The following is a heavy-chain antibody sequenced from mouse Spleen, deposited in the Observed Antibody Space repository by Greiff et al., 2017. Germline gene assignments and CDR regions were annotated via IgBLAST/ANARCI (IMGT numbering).Heavy chain of an antibody. CDR1: GFTFSDYY. D-gene: IGHD1-1*01. CDR3: ARRGYGSSYGFAY. J-gene: IGHJ3*01. CDR2: ISNGGGST. V-gene: IGHV5-12*02. Sequence: EVKLVESGGGLVQPGGSLKLSCATSGFTFSDYYMYWVRQTPEKRLEWVAYISNGGGSTYYPDTVKGRFTISRDNAKNTLYLQMSRLKSEDTAMYYCARRGYGSSYGFAYWGRGTLVTVSA.